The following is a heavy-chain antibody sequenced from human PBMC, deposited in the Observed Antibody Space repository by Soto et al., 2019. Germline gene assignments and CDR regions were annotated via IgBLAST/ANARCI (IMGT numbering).Heavy chain of an antibody. CDR3: AKGILSATFAPYAMDV. J-gene: IGHJ6*02. D-gene: IGHD3-16*01. Sequence: QVQLVESGGGVVQPGTSLRLSCAASGFPFNNYAMHWVRQRPGKGLDWVAVISYDGSNSYYSDSVKGRFTVSRDRSKNTQSLQMNSLRVEDTAVYYCAKGILSATFAPYAMDVWGQGTTVNVSS. CDR1: GFPFNNYA. CDR2: ISYDGSNS. V-gene: IGHV3-30*18.